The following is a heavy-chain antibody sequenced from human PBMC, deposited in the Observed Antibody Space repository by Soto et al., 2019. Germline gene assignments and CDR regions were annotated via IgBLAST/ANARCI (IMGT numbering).Heavy chain of an antibody. Sequence: PGESLKISCEASGYGFANYWIGWVRQMPGKGLEWMWIIYPGDSDTRYSPSFEGQVTISADKSIGIAYLQWSSLKASDTAMYYCARRADYGSGSPFNYWGQGSLVTVSS. V-gene: IGHV5-51*03. CDR2: IYPGDSDT. CDR3: ARRADYGSGSPFNY. CDR1: GYGFANYW. D-gene: IGHD3-10*01. J-gene: IGHJ4*02.